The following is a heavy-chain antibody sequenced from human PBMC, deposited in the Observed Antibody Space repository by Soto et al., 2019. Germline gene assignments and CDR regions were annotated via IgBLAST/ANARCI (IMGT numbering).Heavy chain of an antibody. D-gene: IGHD2-2*01. CDR1: VFSLSTSGVG. CDR3: AHVLYCISTSCYGSLGTGPFDY. Sequence: SGPTLVNPTQTLTLTCTFSVFSLSTSGVGVGWIRQPPGKALEWLALIYWDDDKRYSPSLKSRLTITKDTSKNQVVLTMTNMDPVDTATYYCAHVLYCISTSCYGSLGTGPFDYWGQGTLVTVSS. CDR2: IYWDDDK. J-gene: IGHJ4*02. V-gene: IGHV2-5*02.